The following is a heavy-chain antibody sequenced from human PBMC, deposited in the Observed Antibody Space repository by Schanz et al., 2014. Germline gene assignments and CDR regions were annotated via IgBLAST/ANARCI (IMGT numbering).Heavy chain of an antibody. CDR3: ARDGDRFYHNYYMDV. J-gene: IGHJ6*03. D-gene: IGHD4-17*01. CDR1: GFTVSSNH. V-gene: IGHV3-48*01. Sequence: EVQLLESGGGLVQPGGSLRLSCAVSGFTVSSNHMSWVRQAPGKGLEWLSYIDGKSTTVYYADSVKGRFTVSRDNARNSLYLHMNTLGAEDTAVYYCARDGDRFYHNYYMDVWGKGTTXTVSS. CDR2: IDGKSTTV.